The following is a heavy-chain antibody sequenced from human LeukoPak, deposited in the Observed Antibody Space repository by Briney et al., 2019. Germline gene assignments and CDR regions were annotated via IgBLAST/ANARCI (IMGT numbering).Heavy chain of an antibody. CDR2: IYYSGST. CDR1: GGSISSGDYY. Sequence: SQTLSLTCTVSGGSISSGDYYWSWIRQPPGKGLEWIGYIYYSGSTYYNPSLKSRVTISVDTSKNQFSLKLSSVTAADTAVYYCARRGDFWSGFHFDYWGQGTLVTVSS. J-gene: IGHJ4*02. D-gene: IGHD3-3*01. CDR3: ARRGDFWSGFHFDY. V-gene: IGHV4-30-4*01.